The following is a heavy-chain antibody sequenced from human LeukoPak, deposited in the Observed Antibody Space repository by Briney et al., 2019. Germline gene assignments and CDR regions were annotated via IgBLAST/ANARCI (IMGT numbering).Heavy chain of an antibody. J-gene: IGHJ4*02. CDR3: ARDLEYYGSGSYFDY. CDR2: IKQDGSEK. CDR1: GFTFSSYW. V-gene: IGHV3-7*01. Sequence: GGSLRLSCAASGFTFSSYWMSWVRQAPGKGLEWVANIKQDGSEKYYADSVKGRFTSSRDNAKNSLYLQMNSLRAEDTAVYYCARDLEYYGSGSYFDYWGQGTLVTVSS. D-gene: IGHD3-10*01.